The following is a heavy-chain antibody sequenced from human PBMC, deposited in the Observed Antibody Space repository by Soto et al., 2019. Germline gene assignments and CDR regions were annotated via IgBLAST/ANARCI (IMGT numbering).Heavy chain of an antibody. CDR1: GGSISSGGYY. CDR3: AREGSYGDSSYYYYGMDV. Sequence: PSETLSLTCTVSGGSISSGGYYWSWIRQPPGKGLEWIGYIYYSGSTYYNPSLKSRFTISVDTSKTLFSLKLSFVFAADTAVFFFAREGSYGDSSYYYYGMDVGGQGTTVTVSS. V-gene: IGHV4-30-4*01. D-gene: IGHD4-17*01. J-gene: IGHJ6*02. CDR2: IYYSGST.